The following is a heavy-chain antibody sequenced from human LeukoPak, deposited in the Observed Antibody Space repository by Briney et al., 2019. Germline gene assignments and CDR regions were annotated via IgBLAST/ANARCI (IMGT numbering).Heavy chain of an antibody. CDR3: AGKRRDGYNYIAY. V-gene: IGHV4-39*01. D-gene: IGHD5-24*01. J-gene: IGHJ4*02. Sequence: PSETLSLTCAVSGGSISGSTYYWGWIRQPPGKGLEWIGNIYYSGSTYYNPSLKSRVTISLDTSKKQFSLKLSSVTAADTAVYYCAGKRRDGYNYIAYWGQGTLVTVSS. CDR1: GGSISGSTYY. CDR2: IYYSGST.